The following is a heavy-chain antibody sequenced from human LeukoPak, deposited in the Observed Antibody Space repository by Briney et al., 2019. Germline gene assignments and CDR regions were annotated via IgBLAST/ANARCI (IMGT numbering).Heavy chain of an antibody. D-gene: IGHD6-19*01. J-gene: IGHJ5*02. CDR1: GIILRSYS. CDR3: ARDQTSVAGSGYNWFDP. V-gene: IGHV3-21*01. CDR2: IRGSSSYI. Sequence: GGSLRLSCVASGIILRSYSMNWVRQAPGKGLEWVSSIRGSSSYIYYADSVKGRFTISRDNAKNSLYLQMNSLRAEDTAVYYCARDQTSVAGSGYNWFDPWGQGILATVSS.